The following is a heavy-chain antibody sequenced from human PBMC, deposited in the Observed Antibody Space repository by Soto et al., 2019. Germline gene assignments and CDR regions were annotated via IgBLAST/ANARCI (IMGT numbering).Heavy chain of an antibody. Sequence: GGSLRLSCAASGFTFSSYVIHWVRQAPGKGLEWVALISYDGSNKYYADSVKGRFTISRDNSKNTLYLQMNSLRAEDTAVYYCAKDRSYFGYYYGMDVWGQGTTVTAP. CDR2: ISYDGSNK. CDR3: AKDRSYFGYYYGMDV. J-gene: IGHJ6*02. D-gene: IGHD1-26*01. V-gene: IGHV3-30*18. CDR1: GFTFSSYV.